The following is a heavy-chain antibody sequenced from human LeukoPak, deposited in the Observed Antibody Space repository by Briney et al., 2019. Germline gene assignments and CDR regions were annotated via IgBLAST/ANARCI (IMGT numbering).Heavy chain of an antibody. J-gene: IGHJ4*02. V-gene: IGHV1-69*05. D-gene: IGHD2-15*01. Sequence: GASVKVSCKASGGTFSSYAISWVRQAPGQGLEWMGRIIPIFGTANYAQKFQGRVTITTDESTSTAYMELSSLRYEDTAVYYCARASDCSGGSCPISYWGQGTLVTVSS. CDR2: IIPIFGTA. CDR3: ARASDCSGGSCPISY. CDR1: GGTFSSYA.